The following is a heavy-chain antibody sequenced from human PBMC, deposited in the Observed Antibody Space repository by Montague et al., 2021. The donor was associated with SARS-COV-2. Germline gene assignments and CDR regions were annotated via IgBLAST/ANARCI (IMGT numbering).Heavy chain of an antibody. Sequence: SETLSLTCTVSGGSISSSGYYWGWIRQPPGKGLEWIGSIYYSGSTYYNPSLKSRVTISVDTSKNQFSLKLSSVTAADTAVYYSARQENSSGWFKPDAFDIWGQGTMVTVSS. CDR1: GGSISSSGYY. D-gene: IGHD6-19*01. V-gene: IGHV4-39*01. CDR3: ARQENSSGWFKPDAFDI. J-gene: IGHJ3*02. CDR2: IYYSGST.